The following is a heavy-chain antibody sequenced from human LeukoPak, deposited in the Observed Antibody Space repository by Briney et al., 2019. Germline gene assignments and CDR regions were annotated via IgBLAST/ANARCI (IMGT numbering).Heavy chain of an antibody. V-gene: IGHV3-11*01. Sequence: GGSLRLSCAASGFTFRNYYMSWLRHAPGKGLEWISYISAGGDTIYYADSVKGRFTISTDNTKNLLFLQMASLRAEDTAVYYCAKPLTYYYGSGSYPDYWGQGTLVTVSS. CDR1: GFTFRNYY. D-gene: IGHD3-10*01. CDR3: AKPLTYYYGSGSYPDY. J-gene: IGHJ4*02. CDR2: ISAGGDTI.